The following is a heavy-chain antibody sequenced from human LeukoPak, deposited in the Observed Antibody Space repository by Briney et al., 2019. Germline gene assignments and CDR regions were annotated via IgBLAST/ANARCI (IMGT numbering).Heavy chain of an antibody. Sequence: AASVKVSCKTSGYTFTGYYLFWVRQAPGQGLEWMGWINPNSGGTNYAQKFQGRVTMTRDTSISTAYMELSRLRSDDTAVYYCATFDQDWGTFHYWGQGTLVTVSS. CDR3: ATFDQDWGTFHY. V-gene: IGHV1-2*02. D-gene: IGHD7-27*01. CDR1: GYTFTGYY. J-gene: IGHJ4*02. CDR2: INPNSGGT.